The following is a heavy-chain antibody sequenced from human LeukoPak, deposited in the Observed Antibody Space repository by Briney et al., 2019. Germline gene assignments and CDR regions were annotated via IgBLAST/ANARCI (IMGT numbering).Heavy chain of an antibody. J-gene: IGHJ4*02. CDR2: IYYSGGT. D-gene: IGHD3-22*01. CDR3: ARSGGYYDSSGYYYYAYYFDY. V-gene: IGHV4-59*01. Sequence: SETLSLTCTVSGGSISSYYWSWIRQPPGKGLEWIGYIYYSGGTNYNPSLKSRVTISVDTSKNQFSLKLSSVTAADTAVYYCARSGGYYDSSGYYYYAYYFDYWGQGTLVTVSS. CDR1: GGSISSYY.